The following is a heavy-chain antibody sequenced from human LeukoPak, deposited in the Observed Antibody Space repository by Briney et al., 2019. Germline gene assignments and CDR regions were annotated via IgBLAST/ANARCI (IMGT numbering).Heavy chain of an antibody. CDR3: ARVERGKPARFSVRYYMDV. J-gene: IGHJ6*03. CDR2: IKQDGSEK. Sequence: PGGSLRLSCAASGFTFSSYWMSWVRQAPGKGLEWVANIKQDGSEKYYVDSVKGRFTISRDNTKNSLYLQMNSLRAEDTAVYYCARVERGKPARFSVRYYMDVWGKGTAVIVSS. D-gene: IGHD2-2*01. V-gene: IGHV3-7*01. CDR1: GFTFSSYW.